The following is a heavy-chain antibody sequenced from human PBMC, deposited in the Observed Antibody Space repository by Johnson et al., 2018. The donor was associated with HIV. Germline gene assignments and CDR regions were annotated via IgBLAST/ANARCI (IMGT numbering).Heavy chain of an antibody. D-gene: IGHD2-15*01. CDR2: IYSGGST. J-gene: IGHJ3*02. Sequence: VQLVESGGGLIQPGGSLRLSCAASGFTVSSNYMSWVRQAPGKGLEWVSIIYSGGSTYYPGSVKGRFTISRENAKNSLYLQMNSLRAGDTAVYYCAREVAGGAFDIWGQGTMVTVSS. CDR3: AREVAGGAFDI. V-gene: IGHV3-53*01. CDR1: GFTVSSNY.